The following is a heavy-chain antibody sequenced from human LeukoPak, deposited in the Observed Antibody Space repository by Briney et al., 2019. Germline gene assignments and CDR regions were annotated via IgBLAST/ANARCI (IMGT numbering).Heavy chain of an antibody. V-gene: IGHV1-18*01. CDR2: ISAYNGNT. D-gene: IGHD4-17*01. CDR3: ARDNDYDDYGVYYYYYYYMDV. Sequence: ASVKVSCKASGYTFTSYGISWVRQAPGQGLEWMGWISAYNGNTNYAQKLQGRVTMTTDTSTSTAYMELRSLRSDDTAVYYCARDNDYDDYGVYYYYYYYMDVWGKGTTVTVSS. J-gene: IGHJ6*03. CDR1: GYTFTSYG.